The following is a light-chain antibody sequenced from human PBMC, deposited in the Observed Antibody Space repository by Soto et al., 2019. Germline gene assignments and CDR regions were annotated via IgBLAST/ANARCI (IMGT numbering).Light chain of an antibody. J-gene: IGKJ4*01. CDR1: PSVTSR. Sequence: DIQMTQSPSTLSASVGDRVTITCRASPSVTSRLAWYQQKPGKAPKLLIYGASNLESGVPSRFSGSGSGTEFILTISSLQPDDFATYYCQQYNSYSLTFGGGTTVEIK. V-gene: IGKV1-5*01. CDR3: QQYNSYSLT. CDR2: GAS.